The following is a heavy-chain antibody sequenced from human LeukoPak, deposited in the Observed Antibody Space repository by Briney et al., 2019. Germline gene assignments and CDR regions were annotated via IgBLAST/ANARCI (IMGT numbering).Heavy chain of an antibody. Sequence: GGSLRLSCAASGFTFSSYSMNWVRQAPGKGLECVANIKQDGSEKYYVDSVKGRFTISRDNAKNTPYLQMNSLRAEDTAVYYFARGEYGYFDYWGQGALVTVSS. D-gene: IGHD3-10*01. CDR3: ARGEYGYFDY. V-gene: IGHV3-7*03. CDR1: GFTFSSYS. CDR2: IKQDGSEK. J-gene: IGHJ4*02.